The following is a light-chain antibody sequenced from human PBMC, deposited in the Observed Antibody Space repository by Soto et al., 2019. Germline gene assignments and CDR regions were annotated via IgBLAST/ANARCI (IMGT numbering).Light chain of an antibody. Sequence: QSALTQPASVSGSPGQSITISCTGTSSDVGDYNYVSWYQQHPGKAPKRMIYEVSNRPSGVSNRFSGSKSGNTASLTISGLQAEDEAAYYCSSYITSTTLVVFGGGTKVTVL. CDR1: SSDVGDYNY. J-gene: IGLJ2*01. CDR3: SSYITSTTLVV. CDR2: EVS. V-gene: IGLV2-14*01.